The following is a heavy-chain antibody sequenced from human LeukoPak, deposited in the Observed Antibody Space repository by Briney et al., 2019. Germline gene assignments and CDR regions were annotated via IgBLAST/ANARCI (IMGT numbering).Heavy chain of an antibody. V-gene: IGHV4-61*02. J-gene: IGHJ5*02. CDR2: IYTRGNT. CDR3: ARGAWKWELLYNWFYP. Sequence: SQTLSLTCTVSGASISNGHYYWSWIRQPAGKGLEWIGRIYTRGNTDYNPSLKSRVTISLDTSKNQFSLKLTSVTVADTAVYYCARGAWKWELLYNWFYPWGQGTLVTVSS. D-gene: IGHD1-26*01. CDR1: GASISNGHYY.